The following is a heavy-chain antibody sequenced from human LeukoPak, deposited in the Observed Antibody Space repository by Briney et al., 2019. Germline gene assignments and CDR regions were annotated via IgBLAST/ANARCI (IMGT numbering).Heavy chain of an antibody. CDR1: GGSFSGYY. D-gene: IGHD6-19*01. V-gene: IGHV4-34*01. Sequence: SETLSLTCTVYGGSFSGYYRSWIRQPPGKGLEWIGEINHSGSTNYNPSLKSRVTISVDTSKNQFSLKLSSVTAADTAVYYCARGWLIAVAGTSDYWGQGTLVTVSS. CDR3: ARGWLIAVAGTSDY. CDR2: INHSGST. J-gene: IGHJ4*02.